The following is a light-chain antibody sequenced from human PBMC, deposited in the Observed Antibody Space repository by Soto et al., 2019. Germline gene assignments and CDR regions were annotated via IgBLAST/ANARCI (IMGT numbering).Light chain of an antibody. Sequence: DVQLTQSPSSLSASVGDRVIITCRASRGVGRWLAWYQQKPEKAPKSLIYATSTLQSSVQSRFNGSGSGTHFSLTISSLQPEDVATYYCQQYGSFPPTFGRGTKVEI. V-gene: IGKV1D-16*01. CDR2: ATS. CDR3: QQYGSFPPT. J-gene: IGKJ1*01. CDR1: RGVGRW.